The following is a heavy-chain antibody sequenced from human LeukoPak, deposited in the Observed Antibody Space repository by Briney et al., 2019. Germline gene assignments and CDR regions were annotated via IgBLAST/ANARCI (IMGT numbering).Heavy chain of an antibody. V-gene: IGHV1-69*05. CDR2: IIPIFGTA. Sequence: SVKVSCKASGGTFSSYAISWVRQAPGQGLEWMGGIIPIFGTANYAQKFQGRVTITTDESTSTAYMELSSLRSEDTAVYCCARGPRGYSYGYFDYWGQGTLVTVSS. CDR1: GGTFSSYA. J-gene: IGHJ4*02. CDR3: ARGPRGYSYGYFDY. D-gene: IGHD5-18*01.